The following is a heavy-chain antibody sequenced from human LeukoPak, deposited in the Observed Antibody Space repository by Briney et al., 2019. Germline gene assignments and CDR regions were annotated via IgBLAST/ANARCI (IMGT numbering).Heavy chain of an antibody. CDR3: ASGEMSTYDYVWGSYRILSSLSFDI. D-gene: IGHD3-16*02. J-gene: IGHJ3*02. CDR1: GGSISSYY. Sequence: SETLSLTCTVSGGSISSYYWSWIRQPPGKGLEWIGYIYYSGSTNYNPSLKSRVTISVDTSKNQFSLKLSSVTAADTAVYYCASGEMSTYDYVWGSYRILSSLSFDIWGRGTMVTVSS. V-gene: IGHV4-59*01. CDR2: IYYSGST.